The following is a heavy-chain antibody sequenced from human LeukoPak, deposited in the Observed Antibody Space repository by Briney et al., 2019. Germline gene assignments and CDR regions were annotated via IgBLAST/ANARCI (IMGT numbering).Heavy chain of an antibody. CDR3: AGDYGEYYYGMDV. CDR2: IWYDGSNE. D-gene: IGHD4-17*01. Sequence: GGSLRLSCAASGFTFNSYGMHWVRQAPGKGLEWVAVIWYDGSNEYYADSVKGRFTISRDNSKNTLYLQMNSLRAEDTAVYYCAGDYGEYYYGMDVWGQGTTATVSS. V-gene: IGHV3-33*01. J-gene: IGHJ6*02. CDR1: GFTFNSYG.